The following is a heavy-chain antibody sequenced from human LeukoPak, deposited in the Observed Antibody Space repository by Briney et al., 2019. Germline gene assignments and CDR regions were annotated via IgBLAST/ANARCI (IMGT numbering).Heavy chain of an antibody. CDR1: GGSFSGYY. D-gene: IGHD2-2*01. V-gene: IGHV4-34*01. J-gene: IGHJ4*02. CDR3: ARGVGYCSSTSCPYYFDY. CDR2: IDHSGST. Sequence: SETLSLTCAVYGGSFSGYYWSWIRQPPGKGLEWIGEIDHSGSTDYNPSLKSRVTISVDTSKNQFSLKLSSVTAADTAVYYCARGVGYCSSTSCPYYFDYWGQGTLVTVSS.